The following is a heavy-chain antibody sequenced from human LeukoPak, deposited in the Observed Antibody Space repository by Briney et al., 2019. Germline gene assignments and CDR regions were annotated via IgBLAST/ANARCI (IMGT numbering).Heavy chain of an antibody. Sequence: KSGGSLRLSCAASGFTFSDYYMSWIRQAPGKGLEWVSYISSSGSTIYYADSVKGRFTISRDNAKNSLYLQMNSLRAEDTAVYYCARDGIVVVVTLRALDGMDVWGQGTTVTVSS. J-gene: IGHJ6*02. CDR1: GFTFSDYY. CDR2: ISSSGSTI. CDR3: ARDGIVVVVTLRALDGMDV. D-gene: IGHD3-22*01. V-gene: IGHV3-11*01.